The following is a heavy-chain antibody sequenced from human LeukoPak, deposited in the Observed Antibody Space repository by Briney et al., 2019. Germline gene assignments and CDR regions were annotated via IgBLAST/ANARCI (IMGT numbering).Heavy chain of an antibody. CDR1: GFTFSSYS. CDR2: ISSSSSYI. Sequence: GGSPRLSCAAAGFTFSSYSMNWVRQAPGKGLERVSAISSSSSYIYYADSVKGRFTISRDNAKNSLYLQMNSLRAEDTAVYYCARDLRMVRGVYPFDIWGQGTMVTVSS. V-gene: IGHV3-21*01. J-gene: IGHJ3*02. CDR3: ARDLRMVRGVYPFDI. D-gene: IGHD3-10*01.